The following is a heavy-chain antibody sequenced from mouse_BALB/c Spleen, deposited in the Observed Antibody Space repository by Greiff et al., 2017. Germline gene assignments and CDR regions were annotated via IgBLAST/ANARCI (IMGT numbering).Heavy chain of an antibody. Sequence: QVQLQQSGPGLVQPSQSLSITCTVSGFSLTSYGVHWVRQSPGKGLEWLGVIWSGGSTDYNAAFISRLSISKDNSKSQVFFKMNSPQANDTAIYYCARNGYGNYYFDYWGQGTTLTVSS. CDR2: IWSGGST. V-gene: IGHV2-2*02. D-gene: IGHD2-10*02. CDR1: GFSLTSYG. J-gene: IGHJ2*01. CDR3: ARNGYGNYYFDY.